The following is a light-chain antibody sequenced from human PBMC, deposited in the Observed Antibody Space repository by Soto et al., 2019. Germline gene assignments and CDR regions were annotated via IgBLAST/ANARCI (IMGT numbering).Light chain of an antibody. Sequence: QSVLTQPPSVSAAPGQRVTISCSGSSSNIGNNYVYWYQQFPGTAPKLLIYENNKRPSGIPDRFSGSKSGTSATLAITGLQTGDEADYYCGAWDSSLSAGVFGGGTKLTVL. CDR1: SSNIGNNY. CDR3: GAWDSSLSAGV. CDR2: ENN. J-gene: IGLJ2*01. V-gene: IGLV1-51*01.